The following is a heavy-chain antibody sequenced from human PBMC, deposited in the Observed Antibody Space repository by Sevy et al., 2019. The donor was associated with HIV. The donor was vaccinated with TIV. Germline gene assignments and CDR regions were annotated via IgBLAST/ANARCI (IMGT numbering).Heavy chain of an antibody. V-gene: IGHV3-7*01. D-gene: IGHD5-18*01. CDR3: ARGSTAMVTVYFDY. CDR2: IKQDGSEK. J-gene: IGHJ4*02. Sequence: GGSLRLSCAASGFTFSSYWMSWARQAPGKGLEWVANIKQDGSEKYYVDSVKGRFTISRDNAKNSLYLQMNSLRAEDTAVYYCARGSTAMVTVYFDYWGQGTLVTVSS. CDR1: GFTFSSYW.